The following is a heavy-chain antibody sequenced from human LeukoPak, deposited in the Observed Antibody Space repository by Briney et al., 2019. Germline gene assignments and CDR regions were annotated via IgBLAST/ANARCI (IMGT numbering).Heavy chain of an antibody. CDR3: ARLVGVSPLDY. CDR2: ISGSGGST. V-gene: IGHV3-23*01. J-gene: IGHJ4*02. Sequence: GGSLRLSCAASGFTFSSYAMSWVRQAPGKGLEWVSAISGSGGSTYYADSVKGRFTISRDNSKNTLCLQMNSLRAEDTAVYYCARLVGVSPLDYWGQGTPVTVSS. D-gene: IGHD3-16*01. CDR1: GFTFSSYA.